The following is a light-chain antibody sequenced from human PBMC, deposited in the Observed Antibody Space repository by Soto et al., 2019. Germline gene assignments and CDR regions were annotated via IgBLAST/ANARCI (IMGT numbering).Light chain of an antibody. J-gene: IGKJ1*01. CDR1: QTISSW. CDR3: QHYNSYSEA. CDR2: KAS. Sequence: DIQMTQSPSTLSGSVGERVTITCRASQTISSWLAWYQQKPGKAPKLLIYKASTLKSGVPSRFSGSGSGTEFTLTISSLQHDDFATYYCQHYNSYSEAFGQGTKVELK. V-gene: IGKV1-5*03.